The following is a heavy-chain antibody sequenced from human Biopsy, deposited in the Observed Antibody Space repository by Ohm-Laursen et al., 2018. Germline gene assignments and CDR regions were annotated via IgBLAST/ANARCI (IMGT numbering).Heavy chain of an antibody. D-gene: IGHD1-26*01. CDR1: GGSISSYY. J-gene: IGHJ2*01. CDR3: ARHAPSYSGSYWRYFDL. Sequence: SDTLSLTWSVSGGSISSYYWSWIRQPPGKGLEWIGYIYYTGSTNYNPSLKSRFTISVDTSMNHLSRRLTSLTAADTAVYYCARHAPSYSGSYWRYFDLWGRGTLVTVSS. V-gene: IGHV4-59*08. CDR2: IYYTGST.